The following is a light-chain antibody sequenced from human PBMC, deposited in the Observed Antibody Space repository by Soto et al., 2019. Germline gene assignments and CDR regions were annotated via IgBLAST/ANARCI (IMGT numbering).Light chain of an antibody. CDR2: TAS. CDR3: QQYNSDSS. J-gene: IGKJ4*01. Sequence: DIQMTQSPSTLSASVGDRVTITCRASQNIARSLAWYQQKPGKVPKVLIYTASNLESGAPSRFSGSGSGTEFTLTISSLQPDDLATYYGQQYNSDSSFGGGTKVEIK. CDR1: QNIARS. V-gene: IGKV1-5*03.